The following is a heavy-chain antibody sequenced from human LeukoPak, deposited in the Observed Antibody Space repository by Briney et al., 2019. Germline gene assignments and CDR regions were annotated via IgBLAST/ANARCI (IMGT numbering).Heavy chain of an antibody. J-gene: IGHJ4*02. CDR3: ARGPGQQLSY. D-gene: IGHD6-13*01. V-gene: IGHV3-66*01. CDR1: GFTFSSYA. CDR2: IYSGGST. Sequence: GGSLRLSCAASGFTFSSYAMSWVRQAPGKGLEWVSVIYSGGSTYYADSVKGRFTISRDNSKNTLYLQMNSLRAEDTAVYYCARGPGQQLSYWGQGTLVTVSS.